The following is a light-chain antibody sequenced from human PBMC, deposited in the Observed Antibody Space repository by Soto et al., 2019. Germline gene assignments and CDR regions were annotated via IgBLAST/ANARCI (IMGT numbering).Light chain of an antibody. CDR2: GAF. CDR1: QSVSNN. CDR3: QQYNNWTWT. V-gene: IGKV3-15*01. Sequence: EIVLTQSPGTLSLSPGERATLSCRASQSVSNNYLAWYQQKPGQAPRLFIYGAFTRATGIPARISGSGSGTEFTLTISSLQSEDVAVYYCQQYNNWTWTFGQGTKVDIK. J-gene: IGKJ1*01.